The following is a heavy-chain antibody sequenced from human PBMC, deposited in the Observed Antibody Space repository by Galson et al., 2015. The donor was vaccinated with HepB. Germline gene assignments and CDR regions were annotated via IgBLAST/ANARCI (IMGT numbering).Heavy chain of an antibody. J-gene: IGHJ4*02. V-gene: IGHV4-31*03. Sequence: TLSLTCTVSGGPISSGGYFWNWIRQHPVKGLEWIGNIYYTGRTYYNPSLKSRVTMSLDASDNQFSLNLTSVTAADTAVYYCARGVSYGAYALGHWGQGTLVTVSS. CDR1: GGPISSGGYF. CDR2: IYYTGRT. D-gene: IGHD4-17*01. CDR3: ARGVSYGAYALGH.